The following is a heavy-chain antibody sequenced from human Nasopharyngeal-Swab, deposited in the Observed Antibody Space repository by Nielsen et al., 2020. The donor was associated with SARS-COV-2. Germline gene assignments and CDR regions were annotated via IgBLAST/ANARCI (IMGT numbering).Heavy chain of an antibody. CDR1: GYTLTELS. CDR2: IIPILGIA. Sequence: SVKVSCKVSGYTLTELSMHWVRQAPGQGLEWMGGIIPILGIANYAQKFQGRVTITADKSTSTAYMELSSLRSEDTAVYYCARTPYCGGGCYRHFDYWGQGTLVTVSS. D-gene: IGHD2-21*02. J-gene: IGHJ4*02. CDR3: ARTPYCGGGCYRHFDY. V-gene: IGHV1-69*10.